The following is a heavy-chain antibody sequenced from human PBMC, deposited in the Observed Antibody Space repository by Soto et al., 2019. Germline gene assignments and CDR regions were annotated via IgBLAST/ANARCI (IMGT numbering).Heavy chain of an antibody. CDR2: IIPISGTT. V-gene: IGHV1-69*01. CDR3: ARGYCSGGNCYSGMDV. J-gene: IGHJ6*02. D-gene: IGHD2-15*01. CDR1: GGTFSTHA. Sequence: QVQLVQSGAEVKKPGSSVKVSCKASGGTFSTHAIIWVRQAPGHGLEWMGGIIPISGTTYYTQKFQGRVTITADEPPSTAFMELISLKSEDTAVFYCARGYCSGGNCYSGMDVWGQGTMVTVSS.